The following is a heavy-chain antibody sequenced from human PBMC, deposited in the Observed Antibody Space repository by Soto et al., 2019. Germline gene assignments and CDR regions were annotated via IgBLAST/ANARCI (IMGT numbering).Heavy chain of an antibody. Sequence: GGSLRLSCAASGFTFDDYTMHWVRQAPGKGLEWVSLISWDGGSTYYADSVKGRFTISRDNSKNSLYLQMDSLRTEDTALYYCAKARKYDRTLFDYWGQGTLVTVSS. V-gene: IGHV3-43*01. D-gene: IGHD3-22*01. CDR3: AKARKYDRTLFDY. J-gene: IGHJ4*02. CDR2: ISWDGGST. CDR1: GFTFDDYT.